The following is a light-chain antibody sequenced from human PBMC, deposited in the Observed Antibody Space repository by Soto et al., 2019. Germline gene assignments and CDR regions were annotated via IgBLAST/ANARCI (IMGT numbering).Light chain of an antibody. CDR2: EVT. V-gene: IGLV2-14*01. CDR1: NNDVGRYNH. J-gene: IGLJ1*01. Sequence: QSALTQPASVSGSPGQSITISCTGSNNDVGRYNHVSWYQHHPGKVPKLLIYEVTNRPSGVSNRFSASKSGNTASLTISGLQAEDEADYYCSSYTHITGSAYVFGTGTKVTVL. CDR3: SSYTHITGSAYV.